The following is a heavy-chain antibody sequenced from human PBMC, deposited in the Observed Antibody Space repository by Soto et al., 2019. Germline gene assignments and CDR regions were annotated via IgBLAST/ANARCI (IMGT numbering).Heavy chain of an antibody. J-gene: IGHJ3*02. Sequence: PGVSLRLSCAPSGFTFTSYAMHWVRQAPGKGLEWWAVISYDGSNKYYADSVKGRFTITRDNSKNTLYLQMNSLRAEDTAVYYCAIIEIAAAGTGSAFDIWGQGTMVTVSS. D-gene: IGHD6-13*01. CDR1: GFTFTSYA. CDR3: AIIEIAAAGTGSAFDI. CDR2: ISYDGSNK. V-gene: IGHV3-30-3*01.